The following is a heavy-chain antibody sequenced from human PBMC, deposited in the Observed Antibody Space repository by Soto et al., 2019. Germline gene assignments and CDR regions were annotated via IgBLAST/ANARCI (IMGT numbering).Heavy chain of an antibody. CDR1: GFTFGDVA. V-gene: IGHV3-23*01. CDR2: ITGGGDYT. D-gene: IGHD2-8*01. Sequence: EVQLLESGGDLVQPGGSLRLSCAASGFTFGDVAMNWVRQAPGKGLEWVSGITGGGDYTFYADSVKGRFTISRVQSKNTVYLQMNSLRAEDTALYYCVKKIAGTTTNGAYWYFDLWGRGTLVTVS. J-gene: IGHJ2*01. CDR3: VKKIAGTTTNGAYWYFDL.